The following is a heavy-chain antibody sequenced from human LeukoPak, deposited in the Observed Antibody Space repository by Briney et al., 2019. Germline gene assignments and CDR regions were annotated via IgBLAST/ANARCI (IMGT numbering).Heavy chain of an antibody. CDR1: GGTFSSYA. CDR3: ARDTDSSGLDAFDI. CDR2: IIPIFGTA. V-gene: IGHV1-69*05. J-gene: IGHJ3*02. D-gene: IGHD3-22*01. Sequence: SSVKVSFKASGGTFSSYAISWVRQAPGQGLEWMGGIIPIFGTANYAQEFQGRVTITTDESTSTAYMELSSLRSEDTAVYYCARDTDSSGLDAFDIWGQGTMVTVSS.